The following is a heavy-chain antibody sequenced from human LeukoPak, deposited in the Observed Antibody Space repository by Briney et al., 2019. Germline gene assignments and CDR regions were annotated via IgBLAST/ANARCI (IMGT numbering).Heavy chain of an antibody. CDR2: ISHDGSNQ. Sequence: GGSLRLSCAASGFSFSSYAIHWVRQAPGKGLEWVAVISHDGSNQYYADSVKGRFTISRDNSKNTLSLQMNSLRADDTAMYYFARGDRLYCSGSTCYYDRSKIIDYWGQGTLVTVSS. V-gene: IGHV3-30-3*01. CDR1: GFSFSSYA. D-gene: IGHD2-15*01. J-gene: IGHJ4*02. CDR3: ARGDRLYCSGSTCYYDRSKIIDY.